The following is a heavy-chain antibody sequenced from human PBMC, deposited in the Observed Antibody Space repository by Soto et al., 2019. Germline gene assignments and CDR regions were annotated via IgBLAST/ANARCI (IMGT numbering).Heavy chain of an antibody. CDR2: IYYSGST. J-gene: IGHJ5*02. CDR1: GGSISSGVYY. D-gene: IGHD3-3*01. CDR3: AKGGLLRITIFGVVTYGQPGMFDP. Sequence: SEALSLTCTVSGGSISSGVYYWSWIRQHPDKGLEWIGYIYYSGSTDYNPSLKSRLAISVYTSKNQFSLKLSSVTAAATAVYYCAKGGLLRITIFGVVTYGQPGMFDPWGQGTLVTVSS. V-gene: IGHV4-31*03.